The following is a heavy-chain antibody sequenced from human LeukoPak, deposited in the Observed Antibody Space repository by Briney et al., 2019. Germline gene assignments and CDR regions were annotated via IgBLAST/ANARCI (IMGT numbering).Heavy chain of an antibody. CDR3: AGYTAMVRDRGAVFDY. CDR1: GGSTSSYY. Sequence: SETLSLTCTVSGGSTSSYYWSWIRQPPGKGLEWIGYIYYSGSTNYNPSLKSRVTISVDTSKNQFSLKLSSVTAADTAVYYCAGYTAMVRDRGAVFDYWGQGTLVTVSS. D-gene: IGHD5-18*01. CDR2: IYYSGST. V-gene: IGHV4-59*01. J-gene: IGHJ4*02.